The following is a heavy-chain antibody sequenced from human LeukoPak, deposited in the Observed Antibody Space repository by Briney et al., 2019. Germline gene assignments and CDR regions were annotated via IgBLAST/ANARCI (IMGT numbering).Heavy chain of an antibody. CDR2: ISSGGGST. CDR1: GFTFSSYA. V-gene: IGHV3-64*01. Sequence: PGRSLRLSCAASGFTFSSYAMHWVRQAPGKGLEYVSAISSGGGSTYYGNSVKGRFTISRDNSKNTLYLQMGSLRAEDMAVYYCARAAACSRTSCYNDYWGQGTLVTVSS. CDR3: ARAAACSRTSCYNDY. D-gene: IGHD2-2*02. J-gene: IGHJ4*02.